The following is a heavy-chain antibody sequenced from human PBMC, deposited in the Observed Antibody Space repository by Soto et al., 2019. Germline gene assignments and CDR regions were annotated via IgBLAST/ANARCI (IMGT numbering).Heavy chain of an antibody. CDR3: ARDQYSSSYLFSVY. D-gene: IGHD6-13*01. J-gene: IGHJ4*02. CDR2: IYHSGST. Sequence: PSETLYLTCVVSGYTISSGYYWGRLRQPPGKGLEWIGSIYHSGSTSYNPSLKSRVTISVDTSRNQFSLKLSSVTAADTAVYYCARDQYSSSYLFSVYWGQGALVTVSS. CDR1: GYTISSGYY. V-gene: IGHV4-38-2*02.